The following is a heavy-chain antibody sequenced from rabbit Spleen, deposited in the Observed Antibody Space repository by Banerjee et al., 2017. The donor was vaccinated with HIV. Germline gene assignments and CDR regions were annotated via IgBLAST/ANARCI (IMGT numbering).Heavy chain of an antibody. V-gene: IGHV1S40*01. J-gene: IGHJ4*01. D-gene: IGHD1-1*01. CDR1: EVSFSFNSY. Sequence: QSLEESGGDLVKPGASLTLTCTASEVSFSFNSYMCWVRQAPGKGLEWIASLDIGSSGFTYFATWAKGRFTISKTSSTTVTLQMTSLTAADTATSFCASGYSDVYFTLWGQGTLVTVS. CDR2: LDIGSSGFT. CDR3: ASGYSDVYFTL.